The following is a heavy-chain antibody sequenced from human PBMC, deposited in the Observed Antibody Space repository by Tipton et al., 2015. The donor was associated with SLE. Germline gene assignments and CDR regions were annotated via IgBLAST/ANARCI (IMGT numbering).Heavy chain of an antibody. CDR1: GGSISTYY. Sequence: TLSLTCTVSGGSISTYYWSWIRQPPKQGLEWIGWIYHTGSTDYNPSLKSRVTISVDTSNNQFSLRLSSVTAADTAVYYCARDYYGSGFDAFDIWGQGTMVTVSS. J-gene: IGHJ3*02. CDR3: ARDYYGSGFDAFDI. D-gene: IGHD3-10*01. V-gene: IGHV4-59*01. CDR2: IYHTGST.